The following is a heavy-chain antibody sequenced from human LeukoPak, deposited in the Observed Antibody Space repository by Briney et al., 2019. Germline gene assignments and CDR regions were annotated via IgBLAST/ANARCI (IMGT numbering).Heavy chain of an antibody. CDR2: ISGSGGST. D-gene: IGHD5-18*01. J-gene: IGHJ4*02. CDR3: ARVGYSYGYYFDY. Sequence: GGSLRLSCAASGFTFSSYAMSWVRQAPGKGLEWVSAISGSGGSTYYADSVKGRFTISRDNAKNSLYLQMNSLRAEDTAVYYCARVGYSYGYYFDYWGQGTLVTVSS. CDR1: GFTFSSYA. V-gene: IGHV3-23*01.